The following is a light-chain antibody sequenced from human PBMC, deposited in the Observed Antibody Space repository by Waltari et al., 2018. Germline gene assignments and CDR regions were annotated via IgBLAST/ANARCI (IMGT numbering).Light chain of an antibody. CDR2: AAS. CDR3: QQTNDFPRT. CDR1: EDITTW. Sequence: DIQMTQSPSSVSASVGDRVTITCRASEDITTWLVWYQQKPGKAPKLLSYAASSLQSGVPSRFRGSGSGTDFTLTISSLQPEDFATYYCQQTNDFPRTFGQGTKVEIK. J-gene: IGKJ1*01. V-gene: IGKV1-12*01.